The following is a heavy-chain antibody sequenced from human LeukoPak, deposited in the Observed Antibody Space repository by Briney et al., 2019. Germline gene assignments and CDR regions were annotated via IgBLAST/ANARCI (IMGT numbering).Heavy chain of an antibody. CDR2: ISGSGGST. CDR3: AKDFLFQRCGELLSPYYFDY. Sequence: GGSLRLSCAASGFTFSSYAMSWVRQAPGKGLEWVSAISGSGGSTYYADSVKGRFTISRDNSKNTLYLQMNSLRAEDTAVYYCAKDFLFQRCGELLSPYYFDYWGQGTLVTVSS. CDR1: GFTFSSYA. J-gene: IGHJ4*02. D-gene: IGHD3-10*01. V-gene: IGHV3-23*01.